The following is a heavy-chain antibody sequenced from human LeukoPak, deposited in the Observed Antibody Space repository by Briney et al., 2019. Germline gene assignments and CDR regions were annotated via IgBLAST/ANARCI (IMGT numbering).Heavy chain of an antibody. D-gene: IGHD2-2*01. Sequence: GGSLRLSCAASGFTFSSYSMNWVRQAPGKGLEWVSSISSSSSYIYYADSVKGRFTISRDNGKNSLYLQMNSLRAEDTAVYYCAREIVVVPAAMFDYWGQGTLVTVSS. J-gene: IGHJ4*02. V-gene: IGHV3-21*01. CDR2: ISSSSSYI. CDR3: AREIVVVPAAMFDY. CDR1: GFTFSSYS.